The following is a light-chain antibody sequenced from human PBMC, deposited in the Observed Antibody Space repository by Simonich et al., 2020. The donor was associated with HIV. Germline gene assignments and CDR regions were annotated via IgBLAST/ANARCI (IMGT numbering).Light chain of an antibody. V-gene: IGKV3D-15*01. J-gene: IGKJ4*01. CDR3: QQYNSYPLT. CDR1: QSVSSY. CDR2: GAS. Sequence: EIVMTQSPATLSVSPGERATLSCRASQSVSSYLAWYQQKPGQAPRLLIYGASSRATGIPDRFSGSGSGTDFTLTISSLQPEDFATYYCQQYNSYPLTFGGGTKVEIK.